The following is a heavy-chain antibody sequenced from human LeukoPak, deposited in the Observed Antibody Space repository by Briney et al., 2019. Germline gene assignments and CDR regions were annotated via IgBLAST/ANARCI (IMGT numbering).Heavy chain of an antibody. CDR1: GFTVSTNY. CDR2: ISGSGSDT. J-gene: IGHJ4*02. Sequence: GGSLRLSCGASGFTVSTNYMSWVRQVPGKGLEWVSAISGSGSDTYYADSVKGRFTISRDNSKSTLYLQMNSLRAEDTAIYYCAKDLGGEGGSGFPGYWGRGTLVTVSS. CDR3: AKDLGGEGGSGFPGY. D-gene: IGHD3-10*01. V-gene: IGHV3-23*01.